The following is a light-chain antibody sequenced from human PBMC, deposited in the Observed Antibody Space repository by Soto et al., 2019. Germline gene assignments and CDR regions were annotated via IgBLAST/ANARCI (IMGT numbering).Light chain of an antibody. V-gene: IGLV2-14*01. CDR1: SSDVGGYNY. Sequence: QSALTQPASVSGSPGQSITISCTGTSSDVGGYNYVSWYQQHPGKAPKLMIYDVSNRPSRVSNRFSGSKSGNTASLTISGLQAEDEADYYCSSYTSSSTLVVFGGGTNLTVL. CDR2: DVS. CDR3: SSYTSSSTLVV. J-gene: IGLJ2*01.